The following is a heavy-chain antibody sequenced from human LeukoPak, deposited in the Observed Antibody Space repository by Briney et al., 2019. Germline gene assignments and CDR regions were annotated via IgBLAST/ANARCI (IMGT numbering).Heavy chain of an antibody. CDR1: GFTFRSYW. V-gene: IGHV3-74*01. CDR3: TRDLMDYGYGDKGGNY. D-gene: IGHD4-23*01. CDR2: IKSAGSGK. J-gene: IGHJ4*02. Sequence: HPGGSPRLSRAAPGFTFRSYWMHWVRQAPGKRLVWVSRIKSAGSGKSCGDNVKRRFTISRDNARNRLYLQMNSLRAEDTAVYYCTRDLMDYGYGDKGGNYWGQGTLVTVSS.